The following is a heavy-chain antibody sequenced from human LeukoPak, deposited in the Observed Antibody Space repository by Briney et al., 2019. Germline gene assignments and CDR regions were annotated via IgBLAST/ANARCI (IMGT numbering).Heavy chain of an antibody. Sequence: ASVKVSCKGSGYTYTGYYMHWVRQAPGQGLEWMGWINPNSGGTNYAQKFQGRVTMTRDTSITTAYMELSRLRSDDTAVYYCARTLPGNDLDYWGQGTLVTVSS. CDR2: INPNSGGT. J-gene: IGHJ4*02. CDR1: GYTYTGYY. V-gene: IGHV1-2*02. D-gene: IGHD1-1*01. CDR3: ARTLPGNDLDY.